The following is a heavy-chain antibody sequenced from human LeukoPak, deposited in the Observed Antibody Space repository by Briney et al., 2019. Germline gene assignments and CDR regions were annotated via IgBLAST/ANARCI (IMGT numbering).Heavy chain of an antibody. V-gene: IGHV3-30-3*01. D-gene: IGHD1-26*01. CDR2: ISYDGSNK. Sequence: PGGSLRLSCVASGFTLTTYAMSWVRQAPGKGLEWVAVISYDGSNKYYADSVKGRFTISRDNSKNTLYLQMNSLRAEDTAVYYCARATRGWELHYWGQGTLVTVSS. CDR3: ARATRGWELHY. J-gene: IGHJ4*02. CDR1: GFTLTTYA.